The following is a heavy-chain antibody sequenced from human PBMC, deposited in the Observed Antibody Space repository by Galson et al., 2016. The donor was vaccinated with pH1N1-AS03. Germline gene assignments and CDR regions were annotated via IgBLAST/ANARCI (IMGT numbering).Heavy chain of an antibody. CDR3: ARSTEGAFDY. D-gene: IGHD4/OR15-4a*01. V-gene: IGHV3-74*03. CDR2: IDSGATTI. J-gene: IGHJ4*02. Sequence: SLRLSCAASGFTFRVYKMHWVRHVPGKGLVWVSRIDSGATTITYVDSVKGRFTIPRDNGRNTLYLQMTDLRADDTALYYCARSTEGAFDYWGQGILVTVSS. CDR1: GFTFRVYK.